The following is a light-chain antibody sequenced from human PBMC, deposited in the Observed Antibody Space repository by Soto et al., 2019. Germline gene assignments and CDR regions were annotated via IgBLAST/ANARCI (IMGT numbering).Light chain of an antibody. V-gene: IGKV3-20*01. CDR1: QSVSSKY. Sequence: DIVLTQSPGTLSLSPGERATLSCRASQSVSSKYLAWYQQKPGQPPRVLIYGTSIRATGIPERFSGGGSGTDFTLTITRLESEDFAVYYCQQSFSSPPWTFGQGTKVEIK. CDR2: GTS. CDR3: QQSFSSPPWT. J-gene: IGKJ1*01.